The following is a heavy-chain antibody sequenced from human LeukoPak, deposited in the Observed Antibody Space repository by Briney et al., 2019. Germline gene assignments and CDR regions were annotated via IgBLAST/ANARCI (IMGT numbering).Heavy chain of an antibody. V-gene: IGHV1-8*01. Sequence: ASVKFSCKASGYTFTNFDINWVRQATGQGLEWMGWMNPNTGNAGYAQKFQDRVTITWDASISTAYMDLSSLRSEDTAVYYCARVGYSNSYDYWGQGTQVTVSS. CDR1: GYTFTNFD. J-gene: IGHJ4*02. D-gene: IGHD1-26*01. CDR2: MNPNTGNA. CDR3: ARVGYSNSYDY.